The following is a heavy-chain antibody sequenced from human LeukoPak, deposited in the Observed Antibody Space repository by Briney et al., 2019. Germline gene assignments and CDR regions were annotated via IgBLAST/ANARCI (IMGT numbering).Heavy chain of an antibody. V-gene: IGHV4-59*01. D-gene: IGHD1-1*01. CDR3: AREGTAGTNLNWFDP. CDR2: ISYSGST. J-gene: IGHJ5*02. CDR1: GGSISSYY. Sequence: SETLSLTCTVSGGSISSYYWSWIRPPPGKGLEWIGYISYSGSTNFNPSLKSRVTISVDTSENQFSVKLSSVTAADTAVYYCAREGTAGTNLNWFDPWGQGTLVTVS.